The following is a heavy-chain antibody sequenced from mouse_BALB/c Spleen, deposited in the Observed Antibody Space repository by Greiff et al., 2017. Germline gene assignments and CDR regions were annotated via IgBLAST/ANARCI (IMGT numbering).Heavy chain of an antibody. V-gene: IGHV5-12-1*01. J-gene: IGHJ3*01. CDR1: GFAFSSYD. CDR3: ARHAGDYDLAWFAY. Sequence: EVHLVESGGGLVKPGGSLKLSCAASGFAFSSYDMSWVRQTPEKRLEWVAYISSGGGSTYYPDTVKGRFTISRDNAKNTLYLQMSSLKSEDTAMYYCARHAGDYDLAWFAYWGQGTLVTVSA. D-gene: IGHD2-4*01. CDR2: ISSGGGST.